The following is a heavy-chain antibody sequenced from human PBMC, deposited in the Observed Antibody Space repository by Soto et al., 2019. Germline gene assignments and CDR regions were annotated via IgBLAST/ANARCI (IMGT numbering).Heavy chain of an antibody. D-gene: IGHD3-22*01. V-gene: IGHV5-51*01. CDR1: GYSFTSYW. Sequence: GESLKISCKGSGYSFTSYWIGWVRQMPGKGLEWMGIIYPGDSDTRYSPSFQGQVTISADKSISTAYLQWSSLKASDTAMYYCARQLDSSGYYNVHHYYGIDVWGQGTTVTVSS. CDR3: ARQLDSSGYYNVHHYYGIDV. CDR2: IYPGDSDT. J-gene: IGHJ6*02.